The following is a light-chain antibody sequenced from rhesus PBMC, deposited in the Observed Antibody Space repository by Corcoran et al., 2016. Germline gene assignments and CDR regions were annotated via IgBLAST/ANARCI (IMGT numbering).Light chain of an antibody. J-gene: IGLJ1*01. CDR2: KVN. CDR1: SSDIGRYNY. CDR3: CSYRSGSTFS. Sequence: QSAPIQSPSVSGSLGQSVTISCTGTSSDIGRYNYVSWYRQQPGTTTTLMMYKVNMRPSGVSDRFSGSKSGHTASRTISGLQAGGEADDYCCSYRSGSTFSFGAGTRLTVL. V-gene: IGLV2-11*01.